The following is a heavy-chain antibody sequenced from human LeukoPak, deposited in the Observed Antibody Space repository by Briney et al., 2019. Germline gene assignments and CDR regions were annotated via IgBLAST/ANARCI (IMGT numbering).Heavy chain of an antibody. CDR1: GGSISSSSYH. Sequence: SETLSLTCTVSGGSISSSSYHWAWICQPPGKGLEWIGSIYYTGSTYYNPSLKSRVTISVDTSRNRFSLSLRSVTAADTAVYYCARGLYSSSSMGFDYWGQGTLVTVSS. J-gene: IGHJ4*02. CDR2: IYYTGST. D-gene: IGHD6-6*01. V-gene: IGHV4-39*01. CDR3: ARGLYSSSSMGFDY.